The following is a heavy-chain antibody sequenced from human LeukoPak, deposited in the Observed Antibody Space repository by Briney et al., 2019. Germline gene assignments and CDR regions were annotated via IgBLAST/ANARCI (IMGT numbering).Heavy chain of an antibody. CDR3: ARDVGGLGV. V-gene: IGHV4-59*12. Sequence: SETLSLTCTVSRYSLSSYYWRWLRQPPGKGLEWIGYIYYSGSTSYNPSLKSRVTISVDTSKNQFSLKLSSVAAAVTAVYYCARDVGGLGVWGQGTTVTVSS. D-gene: IGHD1-26*01. J-gene: IGHJ6*02. CDR1: RYSLSSYY. CDR2: IYYSGST.